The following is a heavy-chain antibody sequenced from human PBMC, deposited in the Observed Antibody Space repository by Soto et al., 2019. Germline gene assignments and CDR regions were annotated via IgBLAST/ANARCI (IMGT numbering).Heavy chain of an antibody. Sequence: QVQLVESGGGVVQPGRSLRLSCAASGFTFSTLGMHWVRQAPGKALEWVAVISSDGSIKYYADSVKGRFTISRDNSKNMLFLQMNSLRAEDTAVYYCAKDRPYIGSYWGQGILVTVSS. CDR3: AKDRPYIGSY. CDR2: ISSDGSIK. V-gene: IGHV3-30*18. J-gene: IGHJ4*02. D-gene: IGHD1-26*01. CDR1: GFTFSTLG.